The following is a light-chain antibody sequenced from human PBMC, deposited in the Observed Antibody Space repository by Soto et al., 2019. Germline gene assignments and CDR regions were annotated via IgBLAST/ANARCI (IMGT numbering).Light chain of an antibody. Sequence: DIQMTQSPSTLSASVGDRVTITCRASQSISSWLAWYQQKPEKAPKLLIYKASSLESGVPSRFSGSGSGTEFTLTISSLQPDDFATYYCQQYNSYSPLTFGGGTKVDIK. CDR2: KAS. CDR1: QSISSW. V-gene: IGKV1-5*03. J-gene: IGKJ4*01. CDR3: QQYNSYSPLT.